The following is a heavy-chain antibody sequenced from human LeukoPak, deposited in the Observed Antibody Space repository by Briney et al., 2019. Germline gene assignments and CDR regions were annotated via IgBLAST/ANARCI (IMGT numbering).Heavy chain of an antibody. CDR2: INHSGST. J-gene: IGHJ6*02. D-gene: IGHD5-18*01. V-gene: IGHV4-34*01. Sequence: SETLSLTCAVYGGSFSGYYWSWIRQPPGKGLEWIGEINHSGSTNYNPSLKSRVTTSVDTSKNQFSLKLSSVTAADTAVYYCARGTAYYYYYGMDVWGQGTTVTVSS. CDR3: ARGTAYYYYYGMDV. CDR1: GGSFSGYY.